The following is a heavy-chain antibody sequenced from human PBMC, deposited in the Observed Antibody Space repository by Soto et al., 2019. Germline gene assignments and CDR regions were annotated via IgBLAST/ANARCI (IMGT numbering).Heavy chain of an antibody. J-gene: IGHJ4*02. CDR3: ARGPIPVVRRYFDS. CDR2: LYYTGST. CDR1: GGSVSSGYY. D-gene: IGHD2-15*01. V-gene: IGHV4-61*01. Sequence: LSLTCSVSGGSVSSGYYWNWIRQSPGKGLEWIGHLYYTGSTNYNPSLKSRVTISVDTSKNQFSLNLTSVTAADTAVYYCARGPIPVVRRYFDSWGQGIPLTVSS.